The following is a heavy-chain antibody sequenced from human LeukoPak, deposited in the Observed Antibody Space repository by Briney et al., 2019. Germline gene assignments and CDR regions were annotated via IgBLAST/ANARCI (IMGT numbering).Heavy chain of an antibody. CDR3: ARDTYYYDSSGSR. J-gene: IGHJ4*02. CDR1: GGSISSYY. D-gene: IGHD3-22*01. Sequence: SETLSLTCTVSGGSISSYYWSWIRQPPGKGLEWIGYIYYSGSTNYNPSLKSRVTISVDTSKNQFSLKLSSVTAADTAVYYCARDTYYYDSSGSRWGQGTLVTVSS. CDR2: IYYSGST. V-gene: IGHV4-59*12.